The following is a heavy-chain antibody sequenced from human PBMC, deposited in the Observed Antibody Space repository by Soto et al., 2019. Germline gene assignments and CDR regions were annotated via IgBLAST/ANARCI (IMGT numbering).Heavy chain of an antibody. CDR1: GWSFSGYY. CDR3: ARGVMTTVTTNRNYDMDV. Sequence: SETLSLTCAVYGWSFSGYYWSWIRQPPGKGLEWIGEMNHSGSTNYYPSLKSRVSISVDTSKNQFSLKLSSVTAADTAVYYCARGVMTTVTTNRNYDMDVWGQGTTVTVSS. J-gene: IGHJ6*02. D-gene: IGHD4-17*01. V-gene: IGHV4-34*01. CDR2: MNHSGST.